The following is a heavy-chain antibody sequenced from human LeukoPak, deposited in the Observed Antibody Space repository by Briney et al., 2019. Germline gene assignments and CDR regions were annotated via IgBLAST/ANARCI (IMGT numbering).Heavy chain of an antibody. J-gene: IGHJ5*02. D-gene: IGHD3-3*01. Sequence: ASVKVSCKASGYTFTGYYMHWVRQAPGQGLEWMGWINPNSGGTNYAEKLQGRVTMTTDTSTSTAYMDLRSLRPDDTAVYYCARTPYDFWSGYTQWFDTWGQGTLVTVSS. CDR2: INPNSGGT. CDR3: ARTPYDFWSGYTQWFDT. V-gene: IGHV1-2*02. CDR1: GYTFTGYY.